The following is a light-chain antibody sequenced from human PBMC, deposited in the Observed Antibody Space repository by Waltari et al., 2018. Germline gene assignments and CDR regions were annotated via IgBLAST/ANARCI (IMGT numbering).Light chain of an antibody. J-gene: IGLJ1*01. CDR2: EVS. CDR3: SSYTSSATGV. Sequence: QSALTQPASVSGSPGQSITISCTGTSNDVGGYNYVSWYQQYPGKAPQLRIYEVSNRPSGISHRFSGSKSGNSATLTISGLQAEDEADYYCSSYTSSATGVFGTGTKVTVL. CDR1: SNDVGGYNY. V-gene: IGLV2-14*01.